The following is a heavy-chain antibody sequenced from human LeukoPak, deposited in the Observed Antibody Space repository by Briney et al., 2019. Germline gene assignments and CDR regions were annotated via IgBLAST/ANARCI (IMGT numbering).Heavy chain of an antibody. J-gene: IGHJ4*02. V-gene: IGHV4-34*01. Sequence: PSETLSLTCAVYGGSFSGYYWSWIRQPPGKGLEWIGEINHSGSTNYNPSLKSRVTISVDTSKNQFSLKLSSVTAADTAVYYCARSFPVGATGGGIDYWGQGTLVTVSS. CDR2: INHSGST. CDR3: ARSFPVGATGGGIDY. CDR1: GGSFSGYY. D-gene: IGHD1-26*01.